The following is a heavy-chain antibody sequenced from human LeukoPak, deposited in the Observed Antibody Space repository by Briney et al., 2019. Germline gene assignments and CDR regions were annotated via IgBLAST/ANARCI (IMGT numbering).Heavy chain of an antibody. J-gene: IGHJ3*02. D-gene: IGHD2-2*01. V-gene: IGHV3-7*01. Sequence: GGSLRLSCAASGFTFSSYWMSWVRQAPGKGLEWVANIKQDGSEKYYVDSVKGRFTISRDNAKNSLYPQMNSLRAEDTAVYYCARADCSSTSCFDAFDIWGQGTKVTVSS. CDR2: IKQDGSEK. CDR3: ARADCSSTSCFDAFDI. CDR1: GFTFSSYW.